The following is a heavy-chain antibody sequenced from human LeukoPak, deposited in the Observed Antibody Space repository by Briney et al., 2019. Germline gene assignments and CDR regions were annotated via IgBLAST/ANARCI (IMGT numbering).Heavy chain of an antibody. CDR2: IYYSGST. Sequence: SETLSLTCTVSGGSISSYYWSWIRQPPGKGLEWIGYIYYSGSTNYNPSLMSRVTISVDTSKNQFSLKLSSVTAADTAVYYCARFRSLDYYYYGMDVWGQGTTVTVSS. CDR1: GGSISSYY. J-gene: IGHJ6*02. D-gene: IGHD3-10*01. V-gene: IGHV4-59*01. CDR3: ARFRSLDYYYYGMDV.